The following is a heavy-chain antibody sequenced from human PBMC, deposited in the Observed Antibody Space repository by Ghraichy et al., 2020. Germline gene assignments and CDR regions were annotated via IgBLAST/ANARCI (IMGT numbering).Heavy chain of an antibody. D-gene: IGHD3-9*01. V-gene: IGHV4-59*01. CDR2: SHYSGSG. J-gene: IGHJ4*02. Sequence: SETLSLTCTVSRGSISTYCWSWIRQSPGKGLEWIRYSHYSGSGKYNPSLNSRVAISIDKSKNQFSLELTSVTAADTAVYFCARGIPHFDLSTGYYTTYFDHWGQGALVTVAS. CDR3: ARGIPHFDLSTGYYTTYFDH. CDR1: RGSISTYC.